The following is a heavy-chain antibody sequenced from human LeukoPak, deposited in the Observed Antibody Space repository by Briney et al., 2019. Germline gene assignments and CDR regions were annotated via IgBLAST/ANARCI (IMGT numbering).Heavy chain of an antibody. V-gene: IGHV3-23*01. CDR1: GFTFSTYA. Sequence: PGGSLRLSCAASGFTFSTYAMNWVRQAPGKGLEWVSGISGSSASTYYADSVKGRFTISRDSSKNTLYVQMNSLRAEDTAVYYCAVGSYYFDYWGQGTLVTVSS. J-gene: IGHJ4*02. D-gene: IGHD3-10*01. CDR2: ISGSSAST. CDR3: AVGSYYFDY.